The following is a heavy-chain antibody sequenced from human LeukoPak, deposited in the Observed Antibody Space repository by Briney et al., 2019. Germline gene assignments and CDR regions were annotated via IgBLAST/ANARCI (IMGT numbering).Heavy chain of an antibody. Sequence: ASVKVSCKVSGYTLTELSMHWVRQAPGKGLEWMGGFDPEVGKTIYAQKFQGRVTMTEDTSTSTAYMELRSLRSDDTAVYYCASVKYYGSGSYSFDYWGQGTLVTVSS. CDR2: FDPEVGKT. CDR1: GYTLTELS. D-gene: IGHD3-10*01. CDR3: ASVKYYGSGSYSFDY. J-gene: IGHJ4*02. V-gene: IGHV1-24*01.